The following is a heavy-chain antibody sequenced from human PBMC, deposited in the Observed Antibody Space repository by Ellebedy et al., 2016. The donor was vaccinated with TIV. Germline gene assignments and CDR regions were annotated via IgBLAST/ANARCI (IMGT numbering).Heavy chain of an antibody. D-gene: IGHD1-26*01. CDR3: ARSGSYSTYFDY. V-gene: IGHV4-59*01. CDR2: IYYSGST. Sequence: SETLSLTCTVSGGSISSYYWSWIRQPPGKGLEWIGYIYYSGSTNYNPSLKSRVTISVDTSKNQFSLKLSSVTAADTAVYYRARSGSYSTYFDYWGQGTLVTVSS. J-gene: IGHJ4*02. CDR1: GGSISSYY.